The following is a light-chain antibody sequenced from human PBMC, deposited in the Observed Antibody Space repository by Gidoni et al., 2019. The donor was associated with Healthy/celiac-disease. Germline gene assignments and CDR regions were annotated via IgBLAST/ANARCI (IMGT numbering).Light chain of an antibody. Sequence: EIVLTQSPATLSLSPGDRATLSCRPSQSVSSYLAWYQQKPGQAPRLLIYDAPNRATGIPARFSGSGSGTDFTLTISSLEPEDFAVYYCQQRSNWTPLTFGGGTKVEIK. V-gene: IGKV3-11*01. CDR1: QSVSSY. CDR3: QQRSNWTPLT. CDR2: DAP. J-gene: IGKJ4*01.